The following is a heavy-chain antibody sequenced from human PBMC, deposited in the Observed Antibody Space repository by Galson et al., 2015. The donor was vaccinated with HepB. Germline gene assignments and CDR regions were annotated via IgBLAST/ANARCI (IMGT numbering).Heavy chain of an antibody. CDR2: ISGSGGST. CDR3: AKDLTSGWYGDY. D-gene: IGHD6-19*01. Sequence: SLRLSCAASGFTFSSYAMSWVRQAPGKGLEWVSAISGSGGSTYYADSVKGRFTISRDNSKNTLYLQMNSLRAEDTAVYYCAKDLTSGWYGDYWGQGTLVTVSS. V-gene: IGHV3-23*01. J-gene: IGHJ4*02. CDR1: GFTFSSYA.